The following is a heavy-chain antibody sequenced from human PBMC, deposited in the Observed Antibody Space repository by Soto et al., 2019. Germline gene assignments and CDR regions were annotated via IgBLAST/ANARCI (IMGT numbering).Heavy chain of an antibody. J-gene: IGHJ3*02. D-gene: IGHD2-15*01. CDR1: GASFTSGYW. CDR3: ARGGAPCSGTVCFAFDI. Sequence: GASFTSGYWWSWVRQPPGKGLEWIGEIHHSGSTNYNPSLRSRVTISGDKSKNQFSLNLSSVTAADTAVYYCARGGAPCSGTVCFAFDIWGQGTMVTVSS. V-gene: IGHV4-4*02. CDR2: IHHSGST.